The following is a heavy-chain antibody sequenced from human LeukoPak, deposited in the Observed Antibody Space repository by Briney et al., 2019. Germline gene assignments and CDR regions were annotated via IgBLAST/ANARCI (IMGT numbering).Heavy chain of an antibody. CDR1: GYSISSGYY. J-gene: IGHJ4*02. CDR3: ARQSSTSCYIDY. CDR2: IYHSGST. Sequence: PSETLSLTCAVSGYSISSGYYWGWIRQPPGKGLEWIGSIYHSGSTYYNPSLKSRVTISVDTSKNQFSLKLSSVTAADTAVYYCARQSSTSCYIDYWGREPWSPSPQ. D-gene: IGHD2-2*02. V-gene: IGHV4-38-2*01.